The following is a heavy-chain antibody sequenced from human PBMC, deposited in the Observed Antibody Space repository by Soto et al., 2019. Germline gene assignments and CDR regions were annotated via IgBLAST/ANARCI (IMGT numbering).Heavy chain of an antibody. CDR1: GGSISSYY. J-gene: IGHJ5*02. CDR2: IYYSGST. V-gene: IGHV4-59*08. Sequence: PSETLSLTCTVSGGSISSYYWSWIRQPPGKGLEWIGYIYYSGSTNYNPSLKSRVTISVDTSKNQFSLKLSSVTAADTAVYYCARHPLNYYGSGSYYPPNWFDPWGQGTRVTVSS. D-gene: IGHD3-10*01. CDR3: ARHPLNYYGSGSYYPPNWFDP.